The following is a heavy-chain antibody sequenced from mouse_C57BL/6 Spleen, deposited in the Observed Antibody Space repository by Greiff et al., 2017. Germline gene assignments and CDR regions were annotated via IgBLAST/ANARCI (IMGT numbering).Heavy chain of an antibody. V-gene: IGHV1-82*01. CDR3: ARTGSNYPY. CDR1: GYAFSSSW. Sequence: VQLQESGPELVKPGASVKISCKASGYAFSSSWMNWVKQRPGKGLEWIGRIYPGDGDTNYNGKFKGKATLTADKSSSTAYMQLSSLTSEDSAVYFCARTGSNYPYWGQGTTLTVSS. J-gene: IGHJ2*01. CDR2: IYPGDGDT. D-gene: IGHD2-5*01.